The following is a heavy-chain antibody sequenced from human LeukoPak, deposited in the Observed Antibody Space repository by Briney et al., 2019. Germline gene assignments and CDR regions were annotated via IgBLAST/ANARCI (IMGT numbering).Heavy chain of an antibody. D-gene: IGHD3-3*01. V-gene: IGHV4-61*10. J-gene: IGHJ1*01. CDR1: GGSISSGSYY. CDR2: IYYSGST. Sequence: PSETLSLTCTVSGGSISSGSYYWSWIRQAAGKGLEWIGYIYYSGSTNYNPSLKSRVTISVDTSKNQFSLKLSSVTAADTAVYYCCGVVITSGAEYFQHWGQGTLVTVSS. CDR3: CGVVITSGAEYFQH.